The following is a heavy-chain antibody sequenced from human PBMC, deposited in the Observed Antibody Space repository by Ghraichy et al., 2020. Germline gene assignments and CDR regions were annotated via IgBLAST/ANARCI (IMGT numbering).Heavy chain of an antibody. Sequence: GSLNISCKGYGYSFSTYWIGWVRQLPGKGLEWMGIIYPGDSDIKYSPSFQGQVTISADKSISTAYLQWSSLKASDTAMYYCARRTSHTSCFDYWGQGTLVTVSS. CDR2: IYPGDSDI. CDR3: ARRTSHTSCFDY. CDR1: GYSFSTYW. V-gene: IGHV5-51*01. J-gene: IGHJ4*02. D-gene: IGHD2-2*01.